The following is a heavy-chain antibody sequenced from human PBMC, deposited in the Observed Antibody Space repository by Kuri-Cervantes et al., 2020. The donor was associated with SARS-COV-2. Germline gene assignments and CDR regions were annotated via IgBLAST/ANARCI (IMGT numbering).Heavy chain of an antibody. V-gene: IGHV4-59*01. Sequence: SETLSLTCTVSGGSISSYYWSWIRQPPGKGLEWIGYFYYSGSTNYNPSLKSRVTISVDTSKNQFSLKLSSVTAADTAAYYCARDPAYYDSSGYYYGAFDIWGQGTMVTVSS. D-gene: IGHD3-22*01. CDR3: ARDPAYYDSSGYYYGAFDI. J-gene: IGHJ3*02. CDR1: GGSISSYY. CDR2: FYYSGST.